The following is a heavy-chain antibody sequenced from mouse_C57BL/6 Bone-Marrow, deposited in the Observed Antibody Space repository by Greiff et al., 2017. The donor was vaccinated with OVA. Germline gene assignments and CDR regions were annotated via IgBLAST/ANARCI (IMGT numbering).Heavy chain of an antibody. Sequence: EVQLVESGGGLVKPGGSLKLSCAASGFTFSDYGMHWVRQAPEKGLEWVAYISSGSSTIYYADTVKGRFTISRDNAKNTLFLQMTSLRSEDTAMYYCARPGLRLGYFDVWGTGTTVTVSS. CDR3: ARPGLRLGYFDV. V-gene: IGHV5-17*01. J-gene: IGHJ1*03. CDR1: GFTFSDYG. CDR2: ISSGSSTI. D-gene: IGHD2-4*01.